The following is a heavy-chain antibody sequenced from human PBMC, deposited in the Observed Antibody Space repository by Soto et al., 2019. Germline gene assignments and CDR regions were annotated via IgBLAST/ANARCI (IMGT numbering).Heavy chain of an antibody. Sequence: QVQLVQSGAEVKKPGASVKVSCKASGYTFTSYDINWVRQATGQGLEWMGWMNPNSGNTGYAQKFQGRVTMTRNTSISTAYMELSSLRSEDTAVYYCARGRSYGGIVVVVAATRGYYFDYWGQGTLVTVSS. CDR1: GYTFTSYD. J-gene: IGHJ4*02. CDR3: ARGRSYGGIVVVVAATRGYYFDY. D-gene: IGHD2-15*01. V-gene: IGHV1-8*01. CDR2: MNPNSGNT.